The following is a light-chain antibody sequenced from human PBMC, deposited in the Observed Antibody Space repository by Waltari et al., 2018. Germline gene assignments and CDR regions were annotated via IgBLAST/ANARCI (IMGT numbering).Light chain of an antibody. Sequence: SYVLTQPPSVSVAPGETASTACGGNNIGIQSVHCHQQKPAQSPVLVIYSDTDRPSGIPERFSGSNSGNTATLTISRVEAGDEADYYCQVWDSNNDHAFWVFGGGTNLTVL. CDR2: SDT. V-gene: IGLV3-21*04. CDR3: QVWDSNNDHAFWV. CDR1: NIGIQS. J-gene: IGLJ3*02.